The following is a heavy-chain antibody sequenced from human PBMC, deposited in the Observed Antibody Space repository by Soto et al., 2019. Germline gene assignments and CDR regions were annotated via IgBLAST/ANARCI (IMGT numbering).Heavy chain of an antibody. V-gene: IGHV4-34*01. CDR3: ARGPRGRNWFDP. CDR1: GGSFSGYY. CDR2: INHSGST. J-gene: IGHJ5*02. Sequence: SETLSLTCAVYGGSFSGYYWSWIRQPPGKGLEWIGEINHSGSTNYNPSLKSRVTISVDTSKNQFSLKLSSVTAADTAVYYCARGPRGRNWFDPWGQGTLVTSPQ.